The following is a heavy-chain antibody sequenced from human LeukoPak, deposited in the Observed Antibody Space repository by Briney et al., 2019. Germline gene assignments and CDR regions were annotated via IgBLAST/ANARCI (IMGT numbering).Heavy chain of an antibody. Sequence: QTGGSLRLSCAASGFTFSSFWMNWVRHTPGKGLEWVANIEGDSSEKNYMDSVKGRFTISRDDAKKSLHLQMNSLRAEDTGVYYCAGGSGWLIDYWGQGTLVTVSS. CDR1: GFTFSSFW. V-gene: IGHV3-7*03. CDR2: IEGDSSEK. J-gene: IGHJ4*02. CDR3: AGGSGWLIDY. D-gene: IGHD6-19*01.